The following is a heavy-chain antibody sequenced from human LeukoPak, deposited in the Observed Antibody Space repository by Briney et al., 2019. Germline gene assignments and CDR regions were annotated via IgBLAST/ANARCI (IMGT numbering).Heavy chain of an antibody. CDR2: IYPGDSDT. CDR3: ARGGDSSGYKRYPFVRPDAFDI. J-gene: IGHJ3*02. CDR1: GYSFTSYW. D-gene: IGHD3-22*01. Sequence: GESLKISCKGSGYSFTSYWIGWVRQMPGKGLEWMGIIYPGDSDTRYSPSFQGQVTISADKSISTAYLQWSSLKASDTAMYYCARGGDSSGYKRYPFVRPDAFDIWGQGTMVTVSS. V-gene: IGHV5-51*01.